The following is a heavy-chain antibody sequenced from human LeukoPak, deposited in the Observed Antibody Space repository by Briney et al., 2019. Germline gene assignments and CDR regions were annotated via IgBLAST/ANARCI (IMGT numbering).Heavy chain of an antibody. V-gene: IGHV3-7*03. CDR2: IKEDGTET. CDR1: GFTFSSYW. Sequence: GGSLRLSCAASGFTFSSYWMHWVRLAPGEGLEWVANIKEDGTETYYVDSVKGRFTISRDNAKNSLYLQMNSLRVEDTAVYYCAKEGRSLQTYWGQGTLVTVSS. CDR3: AKEGRSLQTY. J-gene: IGHJ4*02. D-gene: IGHD5-24*01.